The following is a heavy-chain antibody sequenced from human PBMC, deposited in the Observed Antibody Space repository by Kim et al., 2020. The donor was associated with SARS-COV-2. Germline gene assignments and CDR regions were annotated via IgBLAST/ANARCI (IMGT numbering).Heavy chain of an antibody. Sequence: SETLSLTCAVYGGSFSGYYWSWIRQPPGKGLEWIGEINHSGSTNSNPSLKSRVTISVDTSKNQFSLKMSSVTAADTAVYYCARGKQLADDYWGQGTLVTVSS. CDR2: INHSGST. D-gene: IGHD6-6*01. J-gene: IGHJ4*02. CDR3: ARGKQLADDY. V-gene: IGHV4-34*01. CDR1: GGSFSGYY.